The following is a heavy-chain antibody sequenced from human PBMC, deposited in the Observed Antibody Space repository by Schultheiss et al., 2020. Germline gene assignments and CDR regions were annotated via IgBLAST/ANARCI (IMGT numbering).Heavy chain of an antibody. CDR1: GFSVSNSA. CDR2: ISGSGGST. D-gene: IGHD4-17*01. V-gene: IGHV3-23*01. CDR3: ARDLGYGDYYGMDV. J-gene: IGHJ6*02. Sequence: GGSLRLSCAASGFSVSNSAMSWVRLAPGKGLEWVSAISGSGGSTYYADSVKGRFTISRDNAKNSLYLQMNSLRAEDTAVYYCARDLGYGDYYGMDVWDQGTTVTVSS.